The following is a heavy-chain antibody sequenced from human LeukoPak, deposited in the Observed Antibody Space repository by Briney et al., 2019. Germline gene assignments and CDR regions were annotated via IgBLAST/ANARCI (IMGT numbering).Heavy chain of an antibody. V-gene: IGHV1-2*06. Sequence: GASVKVPCKSSGYTFIAYYMHWVRQAPGQGLEWMGRINPNSGDTDYAQKFQGRVTMTSDTSISTAYMELSRLRSDDTAVYYCASGYNSGWTFDYWGQGTLVTVSS. J-gene: IGHJ4*02. D-gene: IGHD2-15*01. CDR1: GYTFIAYY. CDR3: ASGYNSGWTFDY. CDR2: INPNSGDT.